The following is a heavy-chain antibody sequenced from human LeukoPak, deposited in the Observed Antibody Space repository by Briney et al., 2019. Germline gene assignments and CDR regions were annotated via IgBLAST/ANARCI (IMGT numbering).Heavy chain of an antibody. CDR3: ARGGDSSGYYYYYFDY. CDR2: MNPNSGNT. D-gene: IGHD3-22*01. Sequence: GASVKVSCKASGYTFTGYYMHWVRQAPGQGLEWMGWMNPNSGNTGYAQKFQGRVTITRNTSISTAYMELSSLRSEDTAVYYCARGGDSSGYYYYYFDYWGQGTLVTVSS. J-gene: IGHJ4*02. V-gene: IGHV1-8*03. CDR1: GYTFTGYY.